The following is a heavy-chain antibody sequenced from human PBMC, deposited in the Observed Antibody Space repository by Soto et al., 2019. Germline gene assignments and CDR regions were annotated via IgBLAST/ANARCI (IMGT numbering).Heavy chain of an antibody. CDR2: ISTYNGNT. CDR3: ARDLGIAVAGLFQD. V-gene: IGHV1-18*01. CDR1: GYMFTSYG. D-gene: IGHD6-19*01. J-gene: IGHJ1*01. Sequence: QVQLVQSGAEVKKPGASIKVSCKASGYMFTSYGINWVRQAPGQGPEWMGWISTYNGNTNYAQKHQGRVTMTTDTSTRTAYMELKTLRSDDTAVYYCARDLGIAVAGLFQDWGQGTLVIVSS.